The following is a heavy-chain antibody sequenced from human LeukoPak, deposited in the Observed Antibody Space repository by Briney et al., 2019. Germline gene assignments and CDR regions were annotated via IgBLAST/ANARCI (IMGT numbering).Heavy chain of an antibody. CDR3: ARGPYSYDSSGAFGI. D-gene: IGHD3-22*01. J-gene: IGHJ3*02. CDR2: ISSSGST. V-gene: IGHV4-59*10. Sequence: SSETLSLTCAVYGGSFSGYYWSWIRQPAGKGLEWIGRISSSGSTNYNPSLKSRVTISVDTSKNQFSLKLSSVTAADTAVYFCARGPYSYDSSGAFGIWGQGTMVTVSS. CDR1: GGSFSGYY.